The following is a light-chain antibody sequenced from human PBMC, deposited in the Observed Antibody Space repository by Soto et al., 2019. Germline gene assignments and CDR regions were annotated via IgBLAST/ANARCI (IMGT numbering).Light chain of an antibody. J-gene: IGLJ3*02. CDR3: ATWDDSPNAWV. CDR2: SNS. Sequence: QTVVTQPPSASGTPGQRVTISCSGSSSNIGSNTVNWYQRLPGTAPKLLIFSNSQRPSGVPDRFSGSKSDTSASLAISGLQSEDEADYYCATWDDSPNAWVFGGGTKLTVL. V-gene: IGLV1-44*01. CDR1: SSNIGSNT.